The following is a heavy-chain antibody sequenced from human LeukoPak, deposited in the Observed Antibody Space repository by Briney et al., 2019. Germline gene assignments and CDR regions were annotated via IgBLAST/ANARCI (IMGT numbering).Heavy chain of an antibody. Sequence: GGSLRLSCAASGFTFSSYGMHWVRQAPGKGLEWVAVIWYDGSNKYYADSVKSRFTISRDNSKNTLYLQMNSLRAEDTAVYYCASLAGSSGWSPTHDAFDIWGQGTMVTVSS. V-gene: IGHV3-33*01. CDR3: ASLAGSSGWSPTHDAFDI. J-gene: IGHJ3*02. CDR2: IWYDGSNK. D-gene: IGHD6-19*01. CDR1: GFTFSSYG.